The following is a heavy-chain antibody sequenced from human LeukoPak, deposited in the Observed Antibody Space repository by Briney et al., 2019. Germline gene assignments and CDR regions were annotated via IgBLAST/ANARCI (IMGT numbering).Heavy chain of an antibody. CDR2: ISSSGSTI. Sequence: GGSLRLSCAASGFTFSSYEMNWVRQAPGKGLEWVSYISSSGSTIYYADSVKGRFTISRDNAKNSLYLQMNSLRAEDTAVYYCATDPPSGAGLDYWGQGTLVTVSS. CDR1: GFTFSSYE. J-gene: IGHJ4*02. CDR3: ATDPPSGAGLDY. V-gene: IGHV3-48*03.